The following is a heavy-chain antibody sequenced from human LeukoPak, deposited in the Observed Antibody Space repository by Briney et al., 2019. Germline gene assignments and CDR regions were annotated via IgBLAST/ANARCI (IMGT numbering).Heavy chain of an antibody. CDR1: GFTFSSYG. Sequence: GRSLRLSCAASGFTFSSYGMHWVRQAPGKGLEWVAVISYDGSNKYYADSVKGRFTISRDNSKNTLYLQMNSLRAEDTAVYYCARELFHDYWGQGTLVTVSS. J-gene: IGHJ4*02. CDR3: ARELFHDY. D-gene: IGHD2/OR15-2a*01. V-gene: IGHV3-30*03. CDR2: ISYDGSNK.